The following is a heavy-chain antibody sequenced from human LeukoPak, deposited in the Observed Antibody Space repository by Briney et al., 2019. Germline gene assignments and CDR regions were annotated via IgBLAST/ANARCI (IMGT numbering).Heavy chain of an antibody. CDR3: ARYFSSSWEYYFDY. V-gene: IGHV3-21*01. CDR2: ISSSSSYI. CDR1: GFTFSSYS. J-gene: IGHJ4*02. D-gene: IGHD6-13*01. Sequence: PGGFLRLSCAASGFTFSSYSMNWVRQAPGKGLEWVSSISSSSSYIYYADSVKGRFTISRDNAKNSLYLQMNSLRAEDTAVYYCARYFSSSWEYYFDYWGQGTLVTVSS.